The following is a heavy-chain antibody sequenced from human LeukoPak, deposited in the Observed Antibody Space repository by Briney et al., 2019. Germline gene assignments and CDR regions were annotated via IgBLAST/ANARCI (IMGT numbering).Heavy chain of an antibody. Sequence: SETLSLTCTVSCGSVSSGSDYWSGIRQPPGKGLEWIGYIYYSGSTNYNPSLKSRVTISVDTSKNQFSLKLSSVTAADTAVYYCARDPMAVAATLDAFDIWGQGTMVTVSS. CDR1: CGSVSSGSDY. CDR2: IYYSGST. J-gene: IGHJ3*02. D-gene: IGHD2-15*01. CDR3: ARDPMAVAATLDAFDI. V-gene: IGHV4-61*01.